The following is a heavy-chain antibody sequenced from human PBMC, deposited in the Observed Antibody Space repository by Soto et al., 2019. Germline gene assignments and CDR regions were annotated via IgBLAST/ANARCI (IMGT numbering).Heavy chain of an antibody. V-gene: IGHV4-34*01. CDR1: GGSFSGYY. Sequence: SETLSLTCAVYGGSFSGYYWSWIRQPPGKGLEWIGEINHSGSTNYNPSLKSRVTISVDTSKNQFSLKLSSVTAADTAVYYCARGHLVVAAFNPSGQGTLVTVSS. D-gene: IGHD2-15*01. J-gene: IGHJ5*02. CDR3: ARGHLVVAAFNP. CDR2: INHSGST.